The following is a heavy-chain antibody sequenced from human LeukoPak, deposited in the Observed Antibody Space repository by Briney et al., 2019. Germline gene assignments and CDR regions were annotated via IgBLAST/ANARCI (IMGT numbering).Heavy chain of an antibody. Sequence: GGSLRLSCAASGFSFDDYGMHWVRQAPGKGLEWVSGISWNGGDIAYADSVKGRFTISRDNSKNTLYLQMNSLRAEDTAVYYCARDVVGATTGEFYFDYWGQGTLVTVSS. CDR2: ISWNGGDI. J-gene: IGHJ4*02. D-gene: IGHD1-26*01. CDR3: ARDVVGATTGEFYFDY. V-gene: IGHV3-9*01. CDR1: GFSFDDYG.